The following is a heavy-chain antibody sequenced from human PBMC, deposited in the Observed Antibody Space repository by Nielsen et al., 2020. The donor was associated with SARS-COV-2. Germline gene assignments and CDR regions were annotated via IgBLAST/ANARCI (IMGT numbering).Heavy chain of an antibody. Sequence: GESLKISCAASGFTFNSYTMNWVRQAPGKGLEWVSSITGSSRYIYSADSVKGRFVISRDNAMNTLFLQMDSLGADDTALYYCAREFGYSSSWYGDAFDIWGQGTAVTVSS. D-gene: IGHD6-13*01. CDR2: ITGSSRYI. V-gene: IGHV3-21*04. J-gene: IGHJ3*02. CDR1: GFTFNSYT. CDR3: AREFGYSSSWYGDAFDI.